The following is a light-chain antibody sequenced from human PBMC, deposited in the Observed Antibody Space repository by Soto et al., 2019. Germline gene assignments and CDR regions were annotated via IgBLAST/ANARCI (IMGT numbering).Light chain of an antibody. CDR2: DAS. V-gene: IGKV1-5*01. CDR3: QQYNSYSPWT. Sequence: DIPMTQSPSTLSASVGDRVSITCRASQSVSNLVAWYQEKPGKAPNLLIYDASSLESGVPSRFSGSVSGTEFTLTISSLQPDDFATYYCQQYNSYSPWTFGQGTKVEIK. CDR1: QSVSNL. J-gene: IGKJ1*01.